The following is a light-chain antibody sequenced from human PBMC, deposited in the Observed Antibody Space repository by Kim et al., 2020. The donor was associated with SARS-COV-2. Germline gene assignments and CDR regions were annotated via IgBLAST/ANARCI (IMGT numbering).Light chain of an antibody. CDR3: QAWDSSTHWV. V-gene: IGLV3-1*01. J-gene: IGLJ3*02. CDR2: QDS. Sequence: SYELTQPPSVSVSPGQTASITCSGDKLGDKYACWYQQKPGQSPVLVIYQDSKRPSGIPEPFSGSNSGNTATLTISGTQAMDEADYYCQAWDSSTHWVFGGGTQLTVL. CDR1: KLGDKY.